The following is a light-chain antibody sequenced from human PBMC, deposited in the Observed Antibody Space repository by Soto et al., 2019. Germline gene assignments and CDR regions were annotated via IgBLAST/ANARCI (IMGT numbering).Light chain of an antibody. CDR1: SSDVGGYSY. V-gene: IGLV2-14*01. CDR2: DVS. Sequence: QSALTQPASVSGSPGQSITISFTGTSSDVGGYSYVSWYQQLPGKAPKLMIYDVSDRPSGVSNRFSGSKSGNTASLTISGRQAEDEADYYCSSYTSSSLYVFGTGTKVTVL. CDR3: SSYTSSSLYV. J-gene: IGLJ1*01.